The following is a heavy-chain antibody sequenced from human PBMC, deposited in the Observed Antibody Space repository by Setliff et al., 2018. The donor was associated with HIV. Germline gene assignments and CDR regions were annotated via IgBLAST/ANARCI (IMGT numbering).Heavy chain of an antibody. Sequence: PGESLKISCVASEFTFTTYWMSWVRQAPGTGLEWVANIRQDGREFYYVDSVKGRFTITRDNAKKSLYLQMDSLRAEDTAIYYCARDSPYSGDYAPRDPFDIWGQGTMVTVS. J-gene: IGHJ3*02. CDR3: ARDSPYSGDYAPRDPFDI. V-gene: IGHV3-7*05. CDR1: EFTFTTYW. CDR2: IRQDGREF. D-gene: IGHD1-26*01.